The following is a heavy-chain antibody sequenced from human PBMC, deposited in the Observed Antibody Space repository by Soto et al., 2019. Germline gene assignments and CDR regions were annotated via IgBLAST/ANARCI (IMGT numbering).Heavy chain of an antibody. Sequence: QVQLQESGPGLVKPSQTLSLTCIVSGDSITSGNYYWSWIRQHPGKGLEWIGYIHHSGNTYYIPSLNSRLFLSMDTSKNQFSLQLSSVTAADTALYYCARPNYDIFTGLSGFDIWGQGTMVTVSS. J-gene: IGHJ3*02. V-gene: IGHV4-31*03. D-gene: IGHD3-9*01. CDR2: IHHSGNT. CDR3: ARPNYDIFTGLSGFDI. CDR1: GDSITSGNYY.